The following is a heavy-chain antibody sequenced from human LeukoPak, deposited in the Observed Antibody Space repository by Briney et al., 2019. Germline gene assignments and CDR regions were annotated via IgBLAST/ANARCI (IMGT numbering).Heavy chain of an antibody. CDR3: AKETSTSLNY. CDR1: GFTFSDYP. J-gene: IGHJ4*02. V-gene: IGHV3-23*01. Sequence: GGSLRLSCAGSGFTFSDYPMTWVRQAPGKGLEWVSAISGSRGHTYYADSVGGRFTISRDNSKNTVSLQMNSLRADDTAIYYCAKETSTSLNYWGQGTLVTVSS. D-gene: IGHD2-2*01. CDR2: ISGSRGHT.